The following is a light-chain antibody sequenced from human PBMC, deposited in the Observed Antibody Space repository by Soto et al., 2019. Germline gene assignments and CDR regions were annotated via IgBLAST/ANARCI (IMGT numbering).Light chain of an antibody. CDR1: QSVSSY. CDR2: DAS. CDR3: QQRSNWPPTWT. V-gene: IGKV3-11*01. Sequence: EIVLTQSPATLSLSPGERATLSCRASQSVSSYLAWYQQKPGQAPRLLIYDASKRASGIPARFSGSGSGTDCTLTISSLEPEDVAVYYCQQRSNWPPTWTFGHGTKVEI. J-gene: IGKJ1*01.